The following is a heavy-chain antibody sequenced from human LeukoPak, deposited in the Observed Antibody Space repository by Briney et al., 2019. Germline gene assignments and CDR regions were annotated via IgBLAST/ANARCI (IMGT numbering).Heavy chain of an antibody. CDR3: AKDNFDWLFLDYFDY. D-gene: IGHD3-9*01. CDR1: GGTFSSYA. V-gene: IGHV1-69*05. CDR2: IIPIFGTA. J-gene: IGHJ4*02. Sequence: SVKVSCKASGGTFSSYAISWVRQAPGQGLEWMGGIIPIFGTANYAQKFQGRVTITTDESTSTAYMELSSLRAEDTAVYYCAKDNFDWLFLDYFDYWGQGTLVTVSS.